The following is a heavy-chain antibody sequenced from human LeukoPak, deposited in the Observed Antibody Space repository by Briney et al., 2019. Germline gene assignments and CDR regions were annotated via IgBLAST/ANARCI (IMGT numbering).Heavy chain of an antibody. CDR1: GGSTSNHF. CDR3: TKATKWLAFDD. J-gene: IGHJ4*02. V-gene: IGHV4-59*11. D-gene: IGHD6-19*01. Sequence: SETLSLTCTVSGGSTSNHFWSWIRQPPGKGLEWIGNIYTGGTTNYNPSLKSGVTIPIDTSKNQLSLHLASVTAADTAVYYCTKATKWLAFDDWGRGTLVIVSS. CDR2: IYTGGTT.